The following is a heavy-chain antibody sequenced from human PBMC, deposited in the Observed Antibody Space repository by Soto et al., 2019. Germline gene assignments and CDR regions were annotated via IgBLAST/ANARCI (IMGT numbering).Heavy chain of an antibody. CDR2: IYHSGRT. D-gene: IGHD3-22*01. V-gene: IGHV4-4*02. CDR3: ARDRSSGGADSRRWIDP. CDR1: SRSISSSNC. J-gene: IGHJ5*02. Sequence: SVSLYLTCSLGSRSISSSNCWRPVRHSPGNGREWLGEIYHSGRTHYNPSLKSRVTMSVDKSMNQFSLRLTSVTAADTAVYYCARDRSSGGADSRRWIDPWGQGMLVTV.